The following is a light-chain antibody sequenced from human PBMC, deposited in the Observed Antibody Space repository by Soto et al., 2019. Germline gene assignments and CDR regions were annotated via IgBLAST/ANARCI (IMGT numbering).Light chain of an antibody. J-gene: IGKJ4*01. CDR3: HQRSNWPLT. Sequence: EVVLTQSPATLSLSPGERATLSCRASQSVTKYLAWYQQKPGQDLRLLIYEVSKRATGIPARFSGSGSETDFTLTISSLEPGDFAVYYCHQRSNWPLTFGGGTKLEIK. V-gene: IGKV3-11*01. CDR1: QSVTKY. CDR2: EVS.